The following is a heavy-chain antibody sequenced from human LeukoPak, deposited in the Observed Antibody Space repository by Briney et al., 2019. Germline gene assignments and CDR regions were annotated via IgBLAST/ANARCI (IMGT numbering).Heavy chain of an antibody. J-gene: IGHJ4*02. CDR3: AKHPGRSGYRSNWYVSYFDS. CDR2: SAYGGSI. D-gene: IGHD6-13*01. Sequence: GGSLRLSCAAPGITFSNYDITWVRQAPGRGLEYVSCSAYGGSIHYADSVKGRFTISRVNSKNTVYLQMTNLRAEDTARYHCAKHPGRSGYRSNWYVSYFDSWGQGALVTVSS. V-gene: IGHV3-23*01. CDR1: GITFSNYD.